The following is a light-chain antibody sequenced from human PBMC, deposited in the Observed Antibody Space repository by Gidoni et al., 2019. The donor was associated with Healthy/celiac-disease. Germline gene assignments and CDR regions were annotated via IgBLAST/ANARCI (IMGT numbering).Light chain of an antibody. CDR3: KQRSSWPGT. J-gene: IGKJ2*02. Sequence: EIVFTQSPATLSLSPVERATLSCRASQSVSSYLAWYQQKTGQAPRLLIYDASNRATGIPARFSGSGSGTDFTLTISSLEPEDFEVYYCKQRSSWPGTFGQGTKLEIK. CDR2: DAS. CDR1: QSVSSY. V-gene: IGKV3-11*01.